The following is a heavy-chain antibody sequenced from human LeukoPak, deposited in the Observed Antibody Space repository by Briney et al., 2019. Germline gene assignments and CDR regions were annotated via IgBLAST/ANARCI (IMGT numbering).Heavy chain of an antibody. D-gene: IGHD7-27*01. CDR2: IYPGDSDT. J-gene: IGHJ2*01. CDR1: SSSSYY. V-gene: IGHV5-51*01. Sequence: SSSSYYWGWIRQPPGKGLEWMGIIYPGDSDTRYSPSFQGQVTISADKSISTAYLQWSSLKASDTAMYYCARCPLGKVGYFDLWGRGTLVTVSS. CDR3: ARCPLGKVGYFDL.